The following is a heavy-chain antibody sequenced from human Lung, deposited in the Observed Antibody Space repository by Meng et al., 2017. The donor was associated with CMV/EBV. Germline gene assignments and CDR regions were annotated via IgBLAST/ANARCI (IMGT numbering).Heavy chain of an antibody. J-gene: IGHJ4*02. V-gene: IGHV4-34*01. CDR3: AGEQGAF. D-gene: IGHD1/OR15-1a*01. Sequence: TRSLTCAVYGGSFSGYYWSWIRQPPGKGLEWIGEINHSGSTNYNPSLKSRVTISVDTSKNQFSLKLSSVTAADTAVYYCAGEQGAFWGQGTLVTVSS. CDR1: GGSFSGYY. CDR2: INHSGST.